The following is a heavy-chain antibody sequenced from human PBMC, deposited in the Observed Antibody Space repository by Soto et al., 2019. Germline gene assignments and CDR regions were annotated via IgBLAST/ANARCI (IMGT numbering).Heavy chain of an antibody. CDR3: TTDSYITSIIVRFDY. CDR1: GFTFSDAW. CDR2: VKSKNDGGTT. J-gene: IGHJ4*01. D-gene: IGHD3-22*01. V-gene: IGHV3-15*07. Sequence: PGGSLRLSCAASGFTFSDAWINWVRQAPGKGPEWVGRVKSKNDGGTTDFAAPVKGRFAISRDDSKNMVYLEMNSLQTEDTAIYYCTTDSYITSIIVRFDYWGYGTLVTVSS.